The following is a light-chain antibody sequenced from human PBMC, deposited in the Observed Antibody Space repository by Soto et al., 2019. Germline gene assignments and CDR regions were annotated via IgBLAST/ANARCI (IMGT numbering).Light chain of an antibody. CDR2: GAS. CDR1: QSVSSSY. J-gene: IGKJ2*01. Sequence: EIVLTQSPGTLSLSPGERATLSCRASQSVSSSYLAWYQQKPGQAPRLRIYGASSRATGIPDRFSGSGSGTDFTLTISRLEPEDFAVYYCQQYGSSFFGQGTKLEIK. CDR3: QQYGSSF. V-gene: IGKV3-20*01.